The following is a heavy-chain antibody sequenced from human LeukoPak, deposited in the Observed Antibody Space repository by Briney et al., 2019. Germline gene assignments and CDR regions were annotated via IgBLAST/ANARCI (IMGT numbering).Heavy chain of an antibody. CDR2: ISYDGSNK. J-gene: IGHJ4*02. V-gene: IGHV3-30*04. D-gene: IGHD3-16*01. Sequence: GRPLRLSCAASGFTFSSYAMHWVRQAPGKGLEWVAVISYDGSNKYYADSVKGRFTISRDNSKNTPYLQMNSLRAEDTAVYYCARSSANYDYIWGSYAKRYFDYWGQGTLVTVSS. CDR1: GFTFSSYA. CDR3: ARSSANYDYIWGSYAKRYFDY.